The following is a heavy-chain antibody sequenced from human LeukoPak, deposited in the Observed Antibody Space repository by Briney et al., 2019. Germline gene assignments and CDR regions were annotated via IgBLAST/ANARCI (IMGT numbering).Heavy chain of an antibody. D-gene: IGHD6-19*01. Sequence: GGSLRLSCAASGFTFSSYGMHWVRQAPGKGLEWVTFIRYDGSNKYYADSVKGRFTISRDNSKNTLYLQMNSLRPEDTAVYYCARGGKRALAGTRSPQYFQHWGQGTLVTVSS. CDR1: GFTFSSYG. J-gene: IGHJ1*01. V-gene: IGHV3-30*02. CDR2: IRYDGSNK. CDR3: ARGGKRALAGTRSPQYFQH.